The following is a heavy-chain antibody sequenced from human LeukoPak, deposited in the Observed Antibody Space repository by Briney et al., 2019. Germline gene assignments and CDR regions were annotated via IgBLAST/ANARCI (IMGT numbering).Heavy chain of an antibody. D-gene: IGHD3-22*01. Sequence: GGSLRLSCAASGFTFADYGMSWVRQAPGKGLEWVSGINWNGDSTGYADFVKGRLTISRDNAKNSLYLQMNSLRVEGTALYYCARTDLNYYDSRYAFDIWGQGTMITVSA. CDR2: INWNGDST. V-gene: IGHV3-20*04. J-gene: IGHJ3*02. CDR3: ARTDLNYYDSRYAFDI. CDR1: GFTFADYG.